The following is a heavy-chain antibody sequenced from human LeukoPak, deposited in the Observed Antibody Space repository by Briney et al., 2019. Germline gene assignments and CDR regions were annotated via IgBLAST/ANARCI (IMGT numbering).Heavy chain of an antibody. CDR1: GYTFTSYG. D-gene: IGHD3-22*01. J-gene: IGHJ3*02. CDR3: ARVKVRREYYDSSGYYYVGDAFDI. Sequence: GASVKVSCKASGYTFTSYGISWVRQAPGQGLEWMGWISAYNGNTNYAQKLQGRVTMTTDTSTSTAYMELRSLRSDDTAVYYCARVKVRREYYDSSGYYYVGDAFDIWGQGTMVTVSS. CDR2: ISAYNGNT. V-gene: IGHV1-18*01.